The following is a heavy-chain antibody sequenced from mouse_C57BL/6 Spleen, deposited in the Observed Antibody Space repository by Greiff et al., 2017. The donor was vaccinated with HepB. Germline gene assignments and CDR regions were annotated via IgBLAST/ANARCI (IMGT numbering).Heavy chain of an antibody. CDR1: GYAFSSSW. D-gene: IGHD2-10*02. V-gene: IGHV1-82*01. J-gene: IGHJ3*01. Sequence: QVQLKQSGPELVKPGASVKISCKASGYAFSSSWMNWVKQRPGKGLEWIGRIYPGDGDTNYNGKFKGKATLTADKSSSTAYMQLSSLTSEDSAVYFCAYGSFAYWGQGTLVTVSA. CDR2: IYPGDGDT. CDR3: AYGSFAY.